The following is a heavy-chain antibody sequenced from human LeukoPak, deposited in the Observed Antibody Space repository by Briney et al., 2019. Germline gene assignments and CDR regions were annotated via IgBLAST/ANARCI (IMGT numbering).Heavy chain of an antibody. J-gene: IGHJ4*02. Sequence: PGGSLRLSCAASGFTFSSYGMHWVRQAPGKGLEWMAVISYDGSNKYYADSVKGRFTISRDNSKNTLYLQMNSLRAEDTAVYYCAKELRYFDWLQSLDYWGQGTLVTVSS. D-gene: IGHD3-9*01. CDR2: ISYDGSNK. V-gene: IGHV3-30*18. CDR1: GFTFSSYG. CDR3: AKELRYFDWLQSLDY.